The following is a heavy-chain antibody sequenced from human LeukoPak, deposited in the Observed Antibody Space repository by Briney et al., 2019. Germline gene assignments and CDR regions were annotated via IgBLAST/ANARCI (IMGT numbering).Heavy chain of an antibody. J-gene: IGHJ4*02. V-gene: IGHV4-39*07. CDR3: AREGMATIISRWVDY. CDR1: GGFINSSSYY. CDR2: IYYSGST. D-gene: IGHD5-24*01. Sequence: SETLSLTCTVSGGFINSSSYYWGWIRQPPGKGLEWIGSIYYSGSTFYNPSLKSRVTMSLDTSKNQFSLKLSSVTAADTAVYYCAREGMATIISRWVDYWGQGTLVTVSS.